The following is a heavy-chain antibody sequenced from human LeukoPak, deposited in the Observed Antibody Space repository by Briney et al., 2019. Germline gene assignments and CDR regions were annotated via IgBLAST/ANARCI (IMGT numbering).Heavy chain of an antibody. Sequence: PGGSLRLSCAASGFTVSSNYMSWVRQAPGKGLEWVSVIYSGGSTYYADSVKDRFTISRDNSKNTLYLQMNSLRAEDTAVYYCARDRGFNWFDPWGQGTLVTVSS. CDR1: GFTVSSNY. J-gene: IGHJ5*02. V-gene: IGHV3-53*01. CDR3: ARDRGFNWFDP. CDR2: IYSGGST.